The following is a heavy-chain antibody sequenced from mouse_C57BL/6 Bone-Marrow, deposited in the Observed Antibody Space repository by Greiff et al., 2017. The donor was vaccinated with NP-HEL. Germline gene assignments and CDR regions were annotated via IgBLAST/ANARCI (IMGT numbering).Heavy chain of an antibody. D-gene: IGHD2-3*01. CDR1: GFSLSTFGMG. CDR2: IWWDDDK. J-gene: IGHJ3*01. Sequence: QVTLKESGPWILQPSQTLSLTCSFSGFSLSTFGMGVGWIRQPSGKGLEWLAHIWWDDDKYYNPALKSRLTISKDTSKHQVFLKIANVDTADTATYYCARIGLIYDGYYGAWFAYGGQGTLVTVSA. V-gene: IGHV8-8*01. CDR3: ARIGLIYDGYYGAWFAY.